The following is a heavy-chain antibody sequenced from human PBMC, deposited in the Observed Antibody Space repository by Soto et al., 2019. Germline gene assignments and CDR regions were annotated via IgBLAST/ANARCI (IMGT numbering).Heavy chain of an antibody. D-gene: IGHD2-2*01. V-gene: IGHV1-18*04. CDR1: GYTFTSYG. CDR3: ARGSIVVVPAAIVFGYYYGMDV. CDR2: ISAYNGNT. J-gene: IGHJ6*02. Sequence: ASVKVSCKASGYTFTSYGISWVRQAPGQGLEWMGRISAYNGNTNYAQKLQGRVTMTTDTSTSTAYMELRSLRSDDTAVYYCARGSIVVVPAAIVFGYYYGMDVWGQGTTVTVSS.